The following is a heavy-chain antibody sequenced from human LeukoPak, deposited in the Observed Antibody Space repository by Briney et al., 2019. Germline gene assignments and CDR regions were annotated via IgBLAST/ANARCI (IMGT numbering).Heavy chain of an antibody. D-gene: IGHD6-13*01. Sequence: PGGSLRLSCAASGFTFSSYGMSWVRQAPGKGLEWVSAISGSGGSTYYADSVKGRFTISRDNSKNTLYLQMNSLRAEDTAVYYCAKGRRGYSSSWSMSNSFDYWGQGTLVTVSS. CDR2: ISGSGGST. CDR1: GFTFSSYG. V-gene: IGHV3-23*01. CDR3: AKGRRGYSSSWSMSNSFDY. J-gene: IGHJ4*02.